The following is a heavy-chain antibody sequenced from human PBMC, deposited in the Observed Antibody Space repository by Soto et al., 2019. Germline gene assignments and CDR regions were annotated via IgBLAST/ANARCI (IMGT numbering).Heavy chain of an antibody. CDR1: GGAFSIYA. CDR3: ARGGVTDIGYCSSTSCLALMDV. V-gene: IGHV1-69*13. J-gene: IGHJ6*02. CDR2: IIPIFGTA. D-gene: IGHD2-2*01. Sequence: SVKVSCKASGGAFSIYAISWVRQAPGQGLEWMGGIIPIFGTANYAQKFQGRVTITADESTSTAYMELSSLRSEDTAVYYCARGGVTDIGYCSSTSCLALMDVWGQGTTVTVSS.